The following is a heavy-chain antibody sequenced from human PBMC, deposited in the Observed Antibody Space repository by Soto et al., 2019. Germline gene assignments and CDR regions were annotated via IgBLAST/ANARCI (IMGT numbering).Heavy chain of an antibody. V-gene: IGHV4-30-4*01. Sequence: SETLSLTCTVSGGSISSGDYYWSGIRQPPGKGLEWIGYIYYSGSTYYNPSLKSRVTISVDTSKNQFSLKLSSVTAADTAVYYCARRPGNWFDPWGQGTLVTISS. J-gene: IGHJ5*02. CDR3: ARRPGNWFDP. CDR2: IYYSGST. CDR1: GGSISSGDYY.